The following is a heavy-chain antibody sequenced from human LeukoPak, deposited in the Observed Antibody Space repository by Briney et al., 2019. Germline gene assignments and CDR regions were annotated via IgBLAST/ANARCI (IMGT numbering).Heavy chain of an antibody. Sequence: PGGSLRLSCAASGFTFSSYAMHWVRQAPGKGLEWVAVISYDGSNKYYADSVKGRFTISRDNSKNTLYLQMNSLRAEDTAVYYCARADQYYYDSSGYYPYWGQGTLVTVSS. J-gene: IGHJ4*02. CDR3: ARADQYYYDSSGYYPY. D-gene: IGHD3-22*01. CDR2: ISYDGSNK. CDR1: GFTFSSYA. V-gene: IGHV3-30-3*01.